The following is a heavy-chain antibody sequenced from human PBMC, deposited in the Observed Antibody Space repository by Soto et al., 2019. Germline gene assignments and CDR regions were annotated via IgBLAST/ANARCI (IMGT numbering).Heavy chain of an antibody. CDR3: AKDMEQRDYYYYYGMDV. D-gene: IGHD1-1*01. CDR2: ISWDGGST. V-gene: IGHV3-43*01. CDR1: GFTFDDYT. J-gene: IGHJ6*02. Sequence: VQLVESGGVVVQPGGSLRLSCAASGFTFDDYTMHWVRQAPGKGLEWVSLISWDGGSTYYADSVKGRFTISRDNSKNSLYLQMNSLRTEDTALYYCAKDMEQRDYYYYYGMDVWGQGTTVTVSS.